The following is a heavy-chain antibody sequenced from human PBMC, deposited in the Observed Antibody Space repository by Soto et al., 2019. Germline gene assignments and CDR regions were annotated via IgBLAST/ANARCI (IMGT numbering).Heavy chain of an antibody. CDR3: AVSGYSSSWSPRDPYYYYGMDV. CDR2: FCSSSSTI. J-gene: IGHJ6*02. D-gene: IGHD6-13*01. V-gene: IGHV3-48*02. Sequence: GGSLRLSCAASGFTFSSYSMNWVRQAPGKGLEWVYYFCSSSSTIYYADSVKGRFTISRDNAKNSLYLQMNSLRDEDTAVYYCAVSGYSSSWSPRDPYYYYGMDVWGQGTTVTVSS. CDR1: GFTFSSYS.